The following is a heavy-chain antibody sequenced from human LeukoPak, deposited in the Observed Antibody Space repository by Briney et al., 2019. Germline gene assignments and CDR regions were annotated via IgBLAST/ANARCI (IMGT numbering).Heavy chain of an antibody. J-gene: IGHJ4*02. D-gene: IGHD3-16*02. V-gene: IGHV4-34*01. Sequence: PSETLSLTCAVCGGSFSGYYWSWIRQPPGKGLEWIGEINHSGSTNYNPSLKSRVTISVDTSKNQFSLKLSSVTAADTAVYYCARDEYYDYVWGSYRYFRYWGQGTLVTVSS. CDR2: INHSGST. CDR3: ARDEYYDYVWGSYRYFRY. CDR1: GGSFSGYY.